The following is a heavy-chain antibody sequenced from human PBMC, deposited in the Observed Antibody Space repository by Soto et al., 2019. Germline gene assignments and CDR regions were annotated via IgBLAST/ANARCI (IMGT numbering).Heavy chain of an antibody. CDR2: VTYSGTT. CDR1: GDPITSGGNY. D-gene: IGHD3-10*01. V-gene: IGHV4-31*03. J-gene: IGHJ4*02. CDR3: ARGTYYFGSGYFLDD. Sequence: QVQLQESGPGLVKPSQTLSLTCTVSGDPITSGGNYWSYIRQHPGKGLEWIGYVTYSGTTQYNPSLMNRLSISVDTSKNQFSLRLHAVTAADTAVYYCARGTYYFGSGYFLDDWGQGTLVTVSS.